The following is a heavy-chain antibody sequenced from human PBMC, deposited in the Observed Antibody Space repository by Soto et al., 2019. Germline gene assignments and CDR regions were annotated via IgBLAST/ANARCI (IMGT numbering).Heavy chain of an antibody. J-gene: IGHJ4*02. Sequence: QVQLQQWGAGLLKASETLSLTCAVYGGSFSGYYWSWIRQPPGKGLEWIGEINHSGSTNYNPSLKSRVTISVDTSKNQFSLKLSSVTAADTAVYYCASVVVAAPGEGGDYWGQGTLVTVSS. CDR2: INHSGST. CDR3: ASVVVAAPGEGGDY. V-gene: IGHV4-34*01. D-gene: IGHD2-15*01. CDR1: GGSFSGYY.